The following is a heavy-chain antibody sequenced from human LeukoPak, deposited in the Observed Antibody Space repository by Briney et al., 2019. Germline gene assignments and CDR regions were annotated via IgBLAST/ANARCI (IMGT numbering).Heavy chain of an antibody. CDR3: ATETNGRHYDY. CDR2: IGPTGSDR. V-gene: IGHV3-21*06. Sequence: GGSLRLSCTASGLTFSTSGFNWVRRAPGKGLEWVASIGPTGSDRYHADSIKGRFTISRDNANNFLYLQMNSLRAEDPAVYYCATETNGRHYDYWGQGTLLTVSS. CDR1: GLTFSTSG. D-gene: IGHD1-14*01. J-gene: IGHJ4*02.